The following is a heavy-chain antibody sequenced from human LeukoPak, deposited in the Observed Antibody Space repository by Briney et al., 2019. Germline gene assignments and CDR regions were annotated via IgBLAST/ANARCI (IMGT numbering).Heavy chain of an antibody. D-gene: IGHD3-9*01. CDR1: GYTFTSYG. V-gene: IGHV1-18*04. CDR3: ARENGVLRYFDWLRDYYYGMDV. J-gene: IGHJ6*04. Sequence: ASVKVSCKASGYTFTSYGISWVRQAPGQGLEWMGWISAYNGNTNYAQKLQGRVTMTTDTSTSTAYMELRSLRSDDTAVYCCARENGVLRYFDWLRDYYYGMDVWGKGTTVTVSS. CDR2: ISAYNGNT.